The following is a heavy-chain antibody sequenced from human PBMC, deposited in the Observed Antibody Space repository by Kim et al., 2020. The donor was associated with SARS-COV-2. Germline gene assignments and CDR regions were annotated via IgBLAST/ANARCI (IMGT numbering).Heavy chain of an antibody. CDR2: TSYTSRWVN. CDR3: ARGRDSAFDV. Sequence: SQTLSLTCAISGDSVTSHGVAWNWIRQSPSRGLEWLGRTSYTSRWVNEYAPTVKSRITINADTSKNQFSLQLNSVTPDDTAVYYCARGRDSAFDVWCQGT. J-gene: IGHJ3*01. V-gene: IGHV6-1*01. CDR1: GDSVTSHGVA.